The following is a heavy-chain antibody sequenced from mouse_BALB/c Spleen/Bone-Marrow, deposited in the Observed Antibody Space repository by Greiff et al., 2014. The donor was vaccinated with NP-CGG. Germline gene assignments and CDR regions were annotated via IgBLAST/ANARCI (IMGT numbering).Heavy chain of an antibody. D-gene: IGHD3-3*01. V-gene: IGHV5-17*02. CDR1: GFTFSSFG. CDR3: TRSGTLGSMDY. CDR2: ISSGSSTI. J-gene: IGHJ4*01. Sequence: EVKLMESGGGLVQPGGSRKLSCAASGFTFSSFGMHWVRQAPEKGLEWVAYISSGSSTIYYADTMKGRFTISRDNPKNTLFLQMASLRSEDTAMYYCTRSGTLGSMDYWGQGTSVTVSS.